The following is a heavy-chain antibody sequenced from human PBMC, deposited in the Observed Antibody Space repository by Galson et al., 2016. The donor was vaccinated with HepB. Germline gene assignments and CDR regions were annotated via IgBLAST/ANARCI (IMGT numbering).Heavy chain of an antibody. CDR3: ARQYYDSSGYYYVVY. V-gene: IGHV5-10-1*01. D-gene: IGHD3-22*01. CDR1: GYSFTSYW. Sequence: QSGAEVKKPGESLRISCKGSGYSFTSYWISWVRQMPGKGLEWMGRIDPSDSYTNYSPSFQGHVTISADKSISTAYLQWSSLKASDTAMYYCARQYYDSSGYYYVVYWGQGTLVTVSS. CDR2: IDPSDSYT. J-gene: IGHJ4*02.